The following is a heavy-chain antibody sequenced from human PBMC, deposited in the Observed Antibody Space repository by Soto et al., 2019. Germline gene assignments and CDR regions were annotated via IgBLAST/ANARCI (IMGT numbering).Heavy chain of an antibody. CDR1: GGSISSSSYY. CDR2: IYYSGST. Sequence: QLQLQESGPGLVKPSETLSLTCTVSGGSISSSSYYWGWIRQPPGKGLEWIGSIYYSGSTYYNPSLKSRVTISVDTSKNQFSLKLSSVTAADTAVYYCARLASLAVACHDYWGQGTLVTVSS. CDR3: ARLASLAVACHDY. D-gene: IGHD6-19*01. J-gene: IGHJ4*02. V-gene: IGHV4-39*01.